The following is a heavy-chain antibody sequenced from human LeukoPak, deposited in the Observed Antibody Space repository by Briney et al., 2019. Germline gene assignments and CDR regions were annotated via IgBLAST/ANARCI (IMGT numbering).Heavy chain of an antibody. J-gene: IGHJ4*02. CDR3: ARGRREKGGIFGVVIPRYYFDY. CDR1: GGSFSGYY. Sequence: TSETLSLTCAVYGGSFSGYYWSWIRQPPGKGLEWIGEINHSGSTNYNPSLKSRVTISVDTSKNQFSLKLSSVTAADTAVYYCARGRREKGGIFGVVIPRYYFDYWGQGTLVTVSS. CDR2: INHSGST. D-gene: IGHD3-3*01. V-gene: IGHV4-34*01.